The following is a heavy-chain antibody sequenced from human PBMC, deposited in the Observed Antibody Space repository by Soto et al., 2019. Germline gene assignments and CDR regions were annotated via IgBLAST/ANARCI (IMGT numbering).Heavy chain of an antibody. Sequence: GASVKVSCKASGYTFTSYYLHWVRQAPGQGLEWMGIINPSGGSTSYAQKFQGRVTMTRDTSTSTVYMELSSLRSEDTAVYYCARALTGYYPFDYWGQGTLVTVSS. V-gene: IGHV1-46*01. CDR1: GYTFTSYY. CDR3: ARALTGYYPFDY. J-gene: IGHJ4*02. D-gene: IGHD3-9*01. CDR2: INPSGGST.